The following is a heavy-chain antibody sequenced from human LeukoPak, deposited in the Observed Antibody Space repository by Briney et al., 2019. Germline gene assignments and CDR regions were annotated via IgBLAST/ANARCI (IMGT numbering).Heavy chain of an antibody. CDR2: IIPILGIA. V-gene: IGHV1-69*04. CDR3: AGAGYGDYVSQMKDAFDI. Sequence: ASVKVSCKASGGTFSSYAISWVRQAPGQGLEWMGRIIPILGIANYAQKFQGRVTITADKSTSTAYMELSSLRSEDTAVYYCAGAGYGDYVSQMKDAFDIWGQGTMVTVSS. J-gene: IGHJ3*02. CDR1: GGTFSSYA. D-gene: IGHD4-17*01.